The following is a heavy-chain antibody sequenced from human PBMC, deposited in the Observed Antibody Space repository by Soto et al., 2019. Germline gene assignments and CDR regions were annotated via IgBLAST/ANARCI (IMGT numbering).Heavy chain of an antibody. V-gene: IGHV4-34*01. CDR3: ARVRRWLPEEMVDL. CDR2: VNDSGNS. J-gene: IGHJ5*02. CDR1: GGSFSGYY. Sequence: QVQLHQWGAGQLRASETLSLTCGVSGGSFSGYYWSWIRQPPGKGPEWIGEVNDSGNSNYNPSLKRRVVISVDTPKNEFSLKMNTVTAADTGVYYCARVRRWLPEEMVDLWGQGALVTVSS. D-gene: IGHD5-12*01.